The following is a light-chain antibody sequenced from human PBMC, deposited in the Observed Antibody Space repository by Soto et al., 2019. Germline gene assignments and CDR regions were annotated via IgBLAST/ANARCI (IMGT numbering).Light chain of an antibody. CDR2: DAS. CDR1: QSINRH. J-gene: IGKJ4*01. V-gene: IGKV3-11*01. Sequence: EIVLTQSPATLSLSPGERATLSCRASQSINRHLAWYRQKPGQAPRLLIYDASNRATGIPPRFSGSGSGTDFTLPISSLEPEDFVVYYCQQRSNWPPVTFGGGTKVEIK. CDR3: QQRSNWPPVT.